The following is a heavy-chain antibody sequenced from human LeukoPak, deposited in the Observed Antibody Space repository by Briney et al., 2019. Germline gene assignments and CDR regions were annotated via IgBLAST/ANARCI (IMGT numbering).Heavy chain of an antibody. CDR3: ARDHGVVVVPAANLDDNWFDP. D-gene: IGHD2-2*01. V-gene: IGHV4-38-2*02. J-gene: IGHJ5*02. Sequence: SETLSLTCTVSGYSISSGCYWGWIRQPPGKGLEWIGSIYHSGSTYYNPSLKSRVTISVDTSKNQFSLKLSSVTAADTAVYYCARDHGVVVVPAANLDDNWFDPWGQGTLVTVSS. CDR1: GYSISSGCY. CDR2: IYHSGST.